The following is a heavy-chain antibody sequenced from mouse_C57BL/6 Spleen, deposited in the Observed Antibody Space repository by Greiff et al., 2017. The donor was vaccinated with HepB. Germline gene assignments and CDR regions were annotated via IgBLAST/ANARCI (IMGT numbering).Heavy chain of an antibody. V-gene: IGHV1-82*01. D-gene: IGHD1-1*01. CDR3: AREDYYYGSSYEAWFAY. CDR2: IYPGDGDT. Sequence: VQLQQSGPELVKPGASVKISCKASGYAFSSSWMNWVKQRPGKGLEWIGRIYPGDGDTNYNGKFKGKATLTADKSSSTAYMQLSSLTSEDSAVYFCAREDYYYGSSYEAWFAYWGQGTLVTVSA. J-gene: IGHJ3*01. CDR1: GYAFSSSW.